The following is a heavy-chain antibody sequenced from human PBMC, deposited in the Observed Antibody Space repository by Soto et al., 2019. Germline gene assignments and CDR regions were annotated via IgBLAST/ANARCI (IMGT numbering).Heavy chain of an antibody. J-gene: IGHJ4*02. CDR3: ARGPFVLRFLEWLLHPAGYFDY. V-gene: IGHV3-30-3*01. CDR2: ISYDGSNK. D-gene: IGHD3-3*01. Sequence: QVQLVESGGGVVQPGRSLRLSCAASGFTFSSYAMHWVRQAPGKGLEWVAVISYDGSNKYYADSVKGRFTISRDNPKNTLYLQMNSLRAEDTAVYYCARGPFVLRFLEWLLHPAGYFDYWGQGTLVTVSS. CDR1: GFTFSSYA.